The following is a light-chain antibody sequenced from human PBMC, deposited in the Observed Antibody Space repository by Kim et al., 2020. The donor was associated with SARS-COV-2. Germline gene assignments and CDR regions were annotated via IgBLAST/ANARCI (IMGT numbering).Light chain of an antibody. Sequence: QSVLTQPPSVSEAPRQRFTISCSGSSSNIGNNAVNWYQQFPGKAPKLLMYYDDLLPSGVSDRFSGSKSGTSASLAISGLQSEDEADYYCAAWDDSLNGWVFGGGTQLTVL. CDR1: SSNIGNNA. CDR2: YDD. CDR3: AAWDDSLNGWV. V-gene: IGLV1-36*01. J-gene: IGLJ3*02.